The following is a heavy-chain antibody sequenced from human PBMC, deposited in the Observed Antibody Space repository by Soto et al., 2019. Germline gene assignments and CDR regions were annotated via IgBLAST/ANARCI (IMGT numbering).Heavy chain of an antibody. D-gene: IGHD6-13*01. V-gene: IGHV1-69*12. Sequence: QVHLVQSGAEVKKPGSSVKVSCKAPGGTFSNHAINWVRQAPGQGLEWMGRIIPIFSTTNYAQKFQGRVTMTADESTITAYLELSSLKHDDTAVYYCAREVAADGTFREDVFDILGQGTLVTVS. CDR1: GGTFSNHA. CDR3: AREVAADGTFREDVFDI. J-gene: IGHJ3*02. CDR2: IIPIFSTT.